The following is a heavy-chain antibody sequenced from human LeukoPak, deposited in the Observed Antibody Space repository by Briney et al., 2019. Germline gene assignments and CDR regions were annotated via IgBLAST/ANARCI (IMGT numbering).Heavy chain of an antibody. CDR3: ARHRIAAAGMDYYYMDV. CDR2: IYYSGST. J-gene: IGHJ6*03. V-gene: IGHV4-39*01. CDR1: GGSISSSSHY. D-gene: IGHD6-13*01. Sequence: PSETLSLTCTVSGGSISSSSHYWGWIRQPPGKGLEWIGSIYYSGSTYYNPSLKSRVTISVDTSKNQFSLKVNSVTAADTAVYYCARHRIAAAGMDYYYMDVWGKGTTVTVS.